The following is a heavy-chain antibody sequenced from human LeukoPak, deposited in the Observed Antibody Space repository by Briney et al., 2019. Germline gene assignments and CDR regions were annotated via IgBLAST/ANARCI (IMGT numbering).Heavy chain of an antibody. J-gene: IGHJ4*02. Sequence: GGSLRLSCAASGFTFSTYAMSWVRQAPGKGLEWVSAISSSGGSTYYVDSVKGRFTISRDNAKNSLYLQMNSLRAEDTAVYYCARGRGVAYWGQGALVTVSS. CDR2: ISSSGGST. CDR1: GFTFSTYA. D-gene: IGHD3-10*01. CDR3: ARGRGVAY. V-gene: IGHV3-23*01.